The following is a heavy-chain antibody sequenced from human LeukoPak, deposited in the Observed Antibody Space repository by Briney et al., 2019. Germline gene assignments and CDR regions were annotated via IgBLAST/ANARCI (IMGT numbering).Heavy chain of an antibody. CDR1: GFTFSNAW. J-gene: IGHJ3*02. D-gene: IGHD3-3*01. V-gene: IGHV3-15*01. CDR3: TTEYDFWSGYSDAFDI. CDR2: IKSKTDGGTT. Sequence: GGSLRLSCAASGFTFSNAWMSWVRQAPGKGLEWVGRIKSKTDGGTTDYAAPVKGRFTISRDDSKNTLYLQMNSLKTEDTAVYYCTTEYDFWSGYSDAFDIWGQGTMVTVSS.